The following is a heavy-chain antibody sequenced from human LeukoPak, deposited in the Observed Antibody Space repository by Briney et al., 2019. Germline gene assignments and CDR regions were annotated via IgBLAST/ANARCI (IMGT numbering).Heavy chain of an antibody. V-gene: IGHV1-46*01. CDR1: GYTFTSYY. CDR2: INPSGGST. Sequence: ASVKVSCKASGYTFTSYYMHWVRQAPGQGLVWMGIINPSGGSTSYAQKFQGRVTMTRDTSTSTVYMELSSLRSEDTAVYYCARDSPNHSSGYYHAFDIWGQGTMVTVSS. D-gene: IGHD3-22*01. CDR3: ARDSPNHSSGYYHAFDI. J-gene: IGHJ3*02.